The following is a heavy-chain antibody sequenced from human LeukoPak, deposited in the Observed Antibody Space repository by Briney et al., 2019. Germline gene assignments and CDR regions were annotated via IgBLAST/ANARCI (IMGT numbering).Heavy chain of an antibody. CDR3: ARASRRDGYNYNY. CDR1: GFNFGDYN. D-gene: IGHD5-24*01. V-gene: IGHV3-20*04. Sequence: PGRSLRLSCTASGFNFGDYNVNWVRQAPGKGLEWVSGTNWNGGSTGYAASVRGRFTISRDNAKKSLYLQMNSLRAEDAALYYCARASRRDGYNYNYWGQGTLVTV. CDR2: TNWNGGST. J-gene: IGHJ4*02.